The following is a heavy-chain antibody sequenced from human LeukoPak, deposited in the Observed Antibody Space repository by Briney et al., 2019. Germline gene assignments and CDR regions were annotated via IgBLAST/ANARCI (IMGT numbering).Heavy chain of an antibody. CDR2: ISYDGSNK. V-gene: IGHV3-30*03. CDR1: GFTFSSYG. D-gene: IGHD3-10*01. J-gene: IGHJ6*03. Sequence: PGRSLRLSCAASGFTFSSYGMHWVRQAPGKGLEWVAVISYDGSNKYYADSVKGRFAISRDNSKNTLYLQMNSLRSEDTAVYYCARGNLAKTMVRGVIIYGYYYYMDVWGKGTTVTISS. CDR3: ARGNLAKTMVRGVIIYGYYYYMDV.